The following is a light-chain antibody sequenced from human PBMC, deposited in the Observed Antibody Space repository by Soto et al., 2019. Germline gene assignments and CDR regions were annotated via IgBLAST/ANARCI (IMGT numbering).Light chain of an antibody. V-gene: IGLV2-14*01. CDR3: NSYTSSSTYV. J-gene: IGLJ1*01. CDR1: TSDVGRYNH. Sequence: QSALPQPASVSGSPGQSITVSCTGTTSDVGRYNHVSWYQQHPGKAPKLIIYDVSNRPSGVSNRFSGSKSGNTASLTISGFQAEDEADYYCNSYTSSSTYVFGTGTKVTVL. CDR2: DVS.